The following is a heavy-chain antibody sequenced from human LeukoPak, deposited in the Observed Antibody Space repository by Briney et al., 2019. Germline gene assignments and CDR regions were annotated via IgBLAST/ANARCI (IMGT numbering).Heavy chain of an antibody. J-gene: IGHJ4*02. Sequence: GASVKVSCKASGYTFTGYYMHWVRQAPGQGLEWMGWINPNSGGTNYAQKFQGRVTMTRDTSISTAYMELSRLRSDDTAVYYCARDRPIAVAGRGFWEFDYWGQGTLVTVSS. CDR2: INPNSGGT. CDR3: ARDRPIAVAGRGFWEFDY. D-gene: IGHD6-19*01. CDR1: GYTFTGYY. V-gene: IGHV1-2*02.